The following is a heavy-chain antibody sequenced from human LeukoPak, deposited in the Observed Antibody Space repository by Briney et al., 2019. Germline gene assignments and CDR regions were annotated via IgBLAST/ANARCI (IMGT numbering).Heavy chain of an antibody. J-gene: IGHJ5*02. CDR3: ARVAAVPYNWFDP. Sequence: SETLSLTCTVSGGSISSYYWSWIRQPPGKGLEWIGYIYYSGSTNYNPSLKSRVTISVDTSKNQFSLKLSSVTAADTAVYYCARVAAVPYNWFDPWGQGTLVTVSS. CDR2: IYYSGST. D-gene: IGHD6-13*01. V-gene: IGHV4-59*12. CDR1: GGSISSYY.